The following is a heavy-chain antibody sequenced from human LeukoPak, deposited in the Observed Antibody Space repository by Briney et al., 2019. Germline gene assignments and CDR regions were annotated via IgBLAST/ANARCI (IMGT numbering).Heavy chain of an antibody. CDR2: IYTSGST. V-gene: IGHV4-4*07. J-gene: IGHJ4*02. CDR3: ARDGGATYSFDY. CDR1: GGSINIYY. D-gene: IGHD1-26*01. Sequence: SETLSLTCTVSGGSINIYYWNWIRQPAGKGLEWIGRIYTSGSTSYNPSLKSRVTMSVDTSKNQFSLKLSSVTAADTAVYYCARDGGATYSFDYWGQGTLVTVSS.